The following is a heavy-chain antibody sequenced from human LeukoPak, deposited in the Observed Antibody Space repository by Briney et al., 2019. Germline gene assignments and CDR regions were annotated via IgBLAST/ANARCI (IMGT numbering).Heavy chain of an antibody. Sequence: GGSLRLSCAVSGITLSNYGMSWVRPAPGKGLEWVAGISDSGGRTNYADSVKGRFTISRDNPKNSLYLQMNSLRAEDTAVYFCAKRGVVIRVILVGFHKEAYYFDSWGQGALVTVSS. J-gene: IGHJ4*02. D-gene: IGHD3-22*01. CDR3: AKRGVVIRVILVGFHKEAYYFDS. CDR1: GITLSNYG. CDR2: ISDSGGRT. V-gene: IGHV3-23*01.